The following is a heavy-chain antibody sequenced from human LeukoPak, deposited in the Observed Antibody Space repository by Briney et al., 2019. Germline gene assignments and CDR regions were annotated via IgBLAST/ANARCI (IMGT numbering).Heavy chain of an antibody. D-gene: IGHD3-22*01. CDR2: VSGSGGNI. J-gene: IGHJ3*02. V-gene: IGHV3-23*01. Sequence: GGSLRLSCAASGFTFSSYTMSWVRQAPGKGLEWVSGVSGSGGNIHYADSVKGRFIISRDISKNTLYLQMNSLRAEDSALYYCARGGRGSAAVVAPRSFDIWGQGTMVTVSS. CDR1: GFTFSSYT. CDR3: ARGGRGSAAVVAPRSFDI.